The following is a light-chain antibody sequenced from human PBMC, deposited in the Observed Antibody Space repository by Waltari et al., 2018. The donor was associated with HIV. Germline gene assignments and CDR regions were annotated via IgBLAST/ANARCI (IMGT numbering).Light chain of an antibody. CDR2: DNN. Sequence: QSVLTQLPSVSAAPGQKVTISCSGSSSNIGKNFVSWFKQLPGTAPKPLIYDNNKRPSGIPDRFSGSKSGTSATLGITGLQTGDEADYYCGTWDSSLSGVVFGGGTKLTVL. CDR1: SSNIGKNF. V-gene: IGLV1-51*01. CDR3: GTWDSSLSGVV. J-gene: IGLJ2*01.